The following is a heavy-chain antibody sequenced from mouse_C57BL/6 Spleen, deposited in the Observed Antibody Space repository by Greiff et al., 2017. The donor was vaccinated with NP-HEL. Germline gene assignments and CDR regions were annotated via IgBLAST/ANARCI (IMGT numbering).Heavy chain of an antibody. CDR1: GYSITSGYY. V-gene: IGHV3-6*01. D-gene: IGHD1-1*01. J-gene: IGHJ2*01. Sequence: EVQLVESGPGLVKPSQSLSLTCSVTGYSITSGYYWNWIRQFPGNKLEWMGYISYDGSNNYNPSLKNRISITRDTSKNQFFLKLNSVTTEDTATYYCAREGYYGSSWYFDYWGQGTTLTVSS. CDR2: ISYDGSN. CDR3: AREGYYGSSWYFDY.